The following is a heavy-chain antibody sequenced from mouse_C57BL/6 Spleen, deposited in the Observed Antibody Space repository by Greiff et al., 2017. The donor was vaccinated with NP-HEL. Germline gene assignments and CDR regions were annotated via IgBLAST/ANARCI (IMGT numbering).Heavy chain of an antibody. D-gene: IGHD1-1*01. V-gene: IGHV1-53*01. J-gene: IGHJ4*01. CDR2: INPSNGGT. CDR1: GYTFTSYW. CDR3: ARCVTTVVASPLYAMDY. Sequence: VKLQQPGTELVKPGASVKLSCKASGYTFTSYWMHWVKQRPGQGLEWIGNINPSNGGTNYNEKFKSKATLTVDKSSSTAYMQLRSLTSEDSAVYYCARCVTTVVASPLYAMDYWGQGTSATVSS.